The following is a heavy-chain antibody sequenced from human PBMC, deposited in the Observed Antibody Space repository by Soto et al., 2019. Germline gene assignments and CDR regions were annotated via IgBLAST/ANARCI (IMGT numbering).Heavy chain of an antibody. CDR1: GYTFTGYY. CDR2: INPNSGGT. J-gene: IGHJ6*02. D-gene: IGHD3-10*01. V-gene: IGHV1-2*04. CDR3: ATSGSSGIIPGMDV. Sequence: GASVKVSCKASGYTFTGYYMHWVRQAPGQGLEWMGWINPNSGGTNYAQKFQGWVTMTRDTSISTAYMELSRLRSDDTAVYYCATSGSSGIIPGMDVWGQGTTVTVSS.